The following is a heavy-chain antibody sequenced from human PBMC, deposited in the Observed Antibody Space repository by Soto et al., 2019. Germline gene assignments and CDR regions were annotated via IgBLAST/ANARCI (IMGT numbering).Heavy chain of an antibody. Sequence: QVQLVESGGGVVQPGRSLRLSCAASGFTFSSYGMHWVRQAPGKGLEWVAVIWYDGSNKYYADSVKGRFTISRDNSKNSLYLQMNSLRAEDTAVYYCARDAGIMITFGGFDGHWFDPWGQGTLVTVSS. D-gene: IGHD3-16*01. CDR2: IWYDGSNK. J-gene: IGHJ5*02. CDR3: ARDAGIMITFGGFDGHWFDP. CDR1: GFTFSSYG. V-gene: IGHV3-33*01.